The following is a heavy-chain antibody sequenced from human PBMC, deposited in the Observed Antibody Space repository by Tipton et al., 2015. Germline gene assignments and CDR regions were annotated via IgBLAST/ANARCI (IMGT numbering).Heavy chain of an antibody. V-gene: IGHV3-23*01. D-gene: IGHD4-17*01. J-gene: IGHJ4*02. CDR1: GGPLRGYY. CDR3: ARWSDYGDYRGMRFDY. CDR2: ISDSGGRT. Sequence: LSLTCAVYGGPLRGYYWSWIRQPPGKGLEWVSGISDSGGRTYCADSEKGRITISRDNSKNTLYLQMNSLRAEDTAVYYCARWSDYGDYRGMRFDYWGQGTLVTVSS.